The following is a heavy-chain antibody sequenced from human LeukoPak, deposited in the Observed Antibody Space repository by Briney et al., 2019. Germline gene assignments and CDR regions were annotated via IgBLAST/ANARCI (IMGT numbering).Heavy chain of an antibody. Sequence: GGSLRLSCAASGFTFSSYSMNWVRQAPGKGLEWVSSISSSSSYIYYADSVKGRFTISRDNAKNSLYLQMNSLRAEDTAVYYCARWWDDYGDYFGYWGQGTLVTVSS. CDR2: ISSSSSYI. J-gene: IGHJ4*02. CDR3: ARWWDDYGDYFGY. V-gene: IGHV3-21*01. CDR1: GFTFSSYS. D-gene: IGHD4-17*01.